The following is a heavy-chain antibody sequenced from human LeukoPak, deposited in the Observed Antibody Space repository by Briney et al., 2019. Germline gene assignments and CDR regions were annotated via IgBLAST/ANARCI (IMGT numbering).Heavy chain of an antibody. CDR3: ARGHSFRGGYVSRWLDP. V-gene: IGHV1-46*01. CDR1: GYTITSIH. Sequence: GASVKVSCKTSGYTITSIHMHWVRQAPGQGLEWMGMIDPSGGSTTYAQNFQGRVTMTRDTSTNTFYMELSSLRFDDTAIYFCARGHSFRGGYVSRWLDPWGQRTLVTVSS. J-gene: IGHJ5*02. D-gene: IGHD3-10*01. CDR2: IDPSGGST.